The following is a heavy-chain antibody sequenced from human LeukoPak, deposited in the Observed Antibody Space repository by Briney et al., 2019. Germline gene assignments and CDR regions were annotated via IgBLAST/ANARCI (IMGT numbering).Heavy chain of an antibody. Sequence: AASVKVSCKASGFTFSSYGISWVRQAPGQGLEWMGWISSSSGNTNYAQKFKGRVTMTTDKSTSTAYMELRSLRSDDTGVYFCAREHPHFGELGNDYWGQGTPVNVSS. CDR2: ISSSSGNT. CDR3: AREHPHFGELGNDY. CDR1: GFTFSSYG. V-gene: IGHV1-18*01. D-gene: IGHD3-10*01. J-gene: IGHJ4*02.